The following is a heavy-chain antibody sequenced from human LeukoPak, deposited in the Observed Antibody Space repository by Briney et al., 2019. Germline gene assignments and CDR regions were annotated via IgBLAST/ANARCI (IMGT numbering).Heavy chain of an antibody. J-gene: IGHJ5*02. CDR3: ARAIAAAGSKRSAFDP. CDR2: ISSSGSTI. CDR1: GFTFSDYY. V-gene: IGHV3-11*01. Sequence: GGSLRYSCAASGFTFSDYYMSWIRQAPGKGLEWVSYISSSGSTIYYADAVKGRFTISSDNAKNSLYLKMNSLRAEDTAVYYCARAIAAAGSKRSAFDPWGQGTLVTVSS. D-gene: IGHD6-13*01.